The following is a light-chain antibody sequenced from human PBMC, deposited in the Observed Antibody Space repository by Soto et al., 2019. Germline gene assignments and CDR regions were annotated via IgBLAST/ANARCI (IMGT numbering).Light chain of an antibody. V-gene: IGLV3-9*01. CDR1: NIGSKN. CDR2: RNS. CDR3: QVWDSSTAPV. Sequence: SYELTQPLSVSVALGQTARITCGGNNIGSKNVHWYQQKPGQAPVLVIYRNSKRPFGIPERFSGSNSGNTATLTISGAQVGDEADYYCQVWDSSTAPVFGGGTKLTVL. J-gene: IGLJ2*01.